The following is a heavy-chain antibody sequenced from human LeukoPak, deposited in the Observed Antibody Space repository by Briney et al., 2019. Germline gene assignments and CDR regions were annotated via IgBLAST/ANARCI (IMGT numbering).Heavy chain of an antibody. CDR1: GFTFSSYG. CDR3: AKGAVVINYFDY. J-gene: IGHJ4*02. Sequence: GRSLRLSCAASGFTFSSYGMHWVRQAPGKGLEWVAIISYDGSNKYYADSVKGRFTISRDNSKNTLYLQMISLRAEDTAVYYCAKGAVVINYFDYWGQGTRVTVSS. V-gene: IGHV3-30*18. CDR2: ISYDGSNK. D-gene: IGHD3-22*01.